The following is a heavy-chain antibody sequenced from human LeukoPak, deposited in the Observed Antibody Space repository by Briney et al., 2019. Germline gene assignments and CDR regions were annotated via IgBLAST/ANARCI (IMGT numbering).Heavy chain of an antibody. CDR2: ISWNSGSI. J-gene: IGHJ3*02. CDR1: GFTFDDYA. Sequence: PGGSLRLSCAASGFTFDDYAMHWVRQAPGKGLEWVSGISWNSGSIGYADSVKGRFTISRDNAKNSLYLQMNSLRAEDMALYYCAKAGSSGYYFDAFDIWGQGTMVTVPS. CDR3: AKAGSSGYYFDAFDI. D-gene: IGHD3-22*01. V-gene: IGHV3-9*03.